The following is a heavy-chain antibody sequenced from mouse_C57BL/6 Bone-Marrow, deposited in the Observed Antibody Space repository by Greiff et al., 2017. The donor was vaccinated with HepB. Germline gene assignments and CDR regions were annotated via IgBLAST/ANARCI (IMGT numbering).Heavy chain of an antibody. CDR1: GYAFTNYL. D-gene: IGHD2-3*01. Sequence: VQLQQSGAELVRPGTSVKVSCKASGYAFTNYLIEWVKQRPGQGLEWIGVINPGSGGTNYNEKFKGKATLTADKSSSTAYMQLSSLTSEDSAVYFCAREDDGPFDYWGQGTTLTVSS. CDR2: INPGSGGT. J-gene: IGHJ2*01. CDR3: AREDDGPFDY. V-gene: IGHV1-54*01.